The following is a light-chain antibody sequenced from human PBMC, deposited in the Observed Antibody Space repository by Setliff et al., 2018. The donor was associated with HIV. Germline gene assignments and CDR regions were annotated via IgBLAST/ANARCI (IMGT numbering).Light chain of an antibody. CDR2: YDT. Sequence: SFELTQPPSVSVAPGKTARITCGGNNIETKSVHWYQQKPGQAPVLVISYDTDRPSGVPDRFSGSKSGTSASLAISGLQSGDEADYYCASWDDGLDGGVFGGGTKVTVL. CDR1: NIETKS. CDR3: ASWDDGLDGGV. J-gene: IGLJ3*02. V-gene: IGLV3-21*01.